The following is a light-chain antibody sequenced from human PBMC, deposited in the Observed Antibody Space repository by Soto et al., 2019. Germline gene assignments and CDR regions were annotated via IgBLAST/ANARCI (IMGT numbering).Light chain of an antibody. V-gene: IGKV1-39*01. CDR2: AAS. Sequence: IQITQSPSTLPASVGDRVTITCQASQTISSHLNWYQQKPGKAPKLLIYAASSLQSGVPSRFSGSGSGTDFPLTISSLQPEDFATYYCQQSYSTPRTFGQGTKVDIK. CDR1: QTISSH. J-gene: IGKJ1*01. CDR3: QQSYSTPRT.